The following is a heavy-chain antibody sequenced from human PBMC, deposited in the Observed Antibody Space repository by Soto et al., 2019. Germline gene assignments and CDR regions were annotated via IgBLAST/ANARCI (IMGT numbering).Heavy chain of an antibody. CDR3: ARDRQAPRYCSSTSCSPDYYYMDV. CDR1: GGSISSYY. V-gene: IGHV4-59*01. J-gene: IGHJ6*03. Sequence: QVQLQESGPGLVKPSETLSLTCTVSGGSISSYYWSWIRQPPGKGLEWIGYIYYSGSTNYNPSLKSRVTISVDTSKNQSSLKLSSVTAADTAVYYCARDRQAPRYCSSTSCSPDYYYMDVWGKGTTVTVSS. D-gene: IGHD2-2*01. CDR2: IYYSGST.